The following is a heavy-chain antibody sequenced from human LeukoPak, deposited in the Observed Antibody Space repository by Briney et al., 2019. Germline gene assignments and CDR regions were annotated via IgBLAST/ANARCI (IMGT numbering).Heavy chain of an antibody. CDR3: ARESGWYYDY. D-gene: IGHD6-19*01. J-gene: IGHJ4*02. Sequence: ASVKVSCKASGYTFTSCGISWVRQAPGQGLEWMGWINPNSGGTKYAQKFQGRVTMTRDTSISTAYMELSRLRSDDTAMYYCARESGWYYDYWGQGTLVTVSS. CDR2: INPNSGGT. CDR1: GYTFTSCG. V-gene: IGHV1-2*02.